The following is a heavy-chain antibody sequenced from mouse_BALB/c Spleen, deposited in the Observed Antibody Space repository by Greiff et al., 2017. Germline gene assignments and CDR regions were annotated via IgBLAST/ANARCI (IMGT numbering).Heavy chain of an antibody. Sequence: VQRVESGPDLVAPSQSLSITCTVSGFSLTSYGVHWVRQPPGKGLEWLVVIWSDGSTTYNSALKSRLSISKDNSKSQVFLKMNSLQTDDTAMYYCARRDRYDDAMDYWGQGTSVTVSA. CDR1: GFSLTSYG. D-gene: IGHD2-14*01. CDR2: IWSDGST. J-gene: IGHJ4*01. V-gene: IGHV2-6-2*01. CDR3: ARRDRYDDAMDY.